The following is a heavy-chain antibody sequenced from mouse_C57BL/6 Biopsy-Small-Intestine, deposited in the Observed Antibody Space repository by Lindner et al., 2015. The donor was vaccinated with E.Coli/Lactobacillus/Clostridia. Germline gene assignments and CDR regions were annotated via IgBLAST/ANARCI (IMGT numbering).Heavy chain of an antibody. J-gene: IGHJ2*01. CDR2: IWAGGST. CDR1: GFSLTSYG. V-gene: IGHV2-9*01. CDR3: AKHVSDYFDY. Sequence: VQLQESGPVLVAPSQSLSITCTVSGFSLTSYGVHWIRQPPGKGLEWLGVIWAGGSTNYNSALMSRLSISRDKSKSQVFLKLNNLQTDDTAVYYCAKHVSDYFDYWGQGTTLTVSS.